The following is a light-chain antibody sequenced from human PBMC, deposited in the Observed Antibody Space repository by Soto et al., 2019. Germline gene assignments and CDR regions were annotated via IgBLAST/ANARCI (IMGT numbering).Light chain of an antibody. Sequence: QSALTQPPSASGSPGQSVTISCTGTSSDVGGYNYVSWYQQHPGKAPKLMIYEVSKRPSGVPDRFAGSKSGNTASLTVSGLQAEDEADYYCSSYAGNNVGFGGGTKLTVL. CDR3: SSYAGNNVG. V-gene: IGLV2-8*01. J-gene: IGLJ2*01. CDR1: SSDVGGYNY. CDR2: EVS.